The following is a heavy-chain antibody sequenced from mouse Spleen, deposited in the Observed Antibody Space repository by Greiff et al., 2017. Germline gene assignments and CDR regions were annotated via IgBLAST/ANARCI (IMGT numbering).Heavy chain of an antibody. V-gene: IGHV1-59*01. Sequence: QVQLQQSGAELVRPGTSVKLSCKASGYTFTSYWMHWVKQRPGQGLEWIGVIDPSDSYTNYNQKFKGKATLTVDTSSSTAYMQLSSLTSEDSAVYYCARDRGRGFAYWGQGTLVTVSA. CDR1: GYTFTSYW. D-gene: IGHD3-1*01. CDR3: ARDRGRGFAY. J-gene: IGHJ3*01. CDR2: IDPSDSYT.